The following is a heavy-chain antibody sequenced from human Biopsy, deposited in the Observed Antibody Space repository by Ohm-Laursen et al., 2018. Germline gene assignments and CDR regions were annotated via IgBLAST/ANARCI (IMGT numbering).Heavy chain of an antibody. J-gene: IGHJ6*02. D-gene: IGHD3-16*01. CDR1: GITVNDHY. CDR3: QGGHLPPGQFYGVDA. V-gene: IGHV3-53*01. CDR2: LHDRGVT. Sequence: SLRLSCAASGITVNDHYMSWVRQAPGKGLEWVSSLHDRGVTYYADSVKGRFTISGDNSKNTLYLRMNGLRAEDTAVYFCQGGHLPPGQFYGVDAWGQGTTVTVSS.